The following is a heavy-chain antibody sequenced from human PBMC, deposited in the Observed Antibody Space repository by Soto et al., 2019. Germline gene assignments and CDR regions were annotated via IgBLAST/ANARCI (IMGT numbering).Heavy chain of an antibody. CDR3: ARGRETYYDFWSGYYKPSGMGDY. J-gene: IGHJ4*02. CDR2: ISYDGSNK. V-gene: IGHV3-30-3*01. CDR1: GFTFSSYA. D-gene: IGHD3-3*01. Sequence: VQLVESGGGVVQPGRSLRLSCAASGFTFSSYAMHWVRQAPGKGLEWVAVISYDGSNKYYADSVKGRFTISRDNSKNTLYLQMNSLRAEDTAVYYCARGRETYYDFWSGYYKPSGMGDYWGQGTLVTVSS.